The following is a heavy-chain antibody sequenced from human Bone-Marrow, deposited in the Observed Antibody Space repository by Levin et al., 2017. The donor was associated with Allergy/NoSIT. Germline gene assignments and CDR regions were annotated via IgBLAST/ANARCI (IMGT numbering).Heavy chain of an antibody. D-gene: IGHD4-17*01. V-gene: IGHV2-70*13. Sequence: SGPTLVKPTQTLTLTCTFSGFSLSTSGMCVNWIRQPPGKALEWLALIDSDDDKYYSTSLKTRLTISEDTSKNQVVLTLTNMGPADTATYYCARSNYADYNANDFWGQGTLVTVSS. J-gene: IGHJ4*02. CDR1: GFSLSTSGMC. CDR3: ARSNYADYNANDF. CDR2: IDSDDDK.